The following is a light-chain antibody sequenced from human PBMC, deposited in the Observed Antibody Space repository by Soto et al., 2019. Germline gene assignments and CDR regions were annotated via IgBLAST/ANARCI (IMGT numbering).Light chain of an antibody. V-gene: IGKV3-11*01. J-gene: IGKJ3*01. CDR3: QQRTTWPPFS. Sequence: EIVLTQSPATPSLSLGERATLSCRASQSIGSYLAWYQHKLGQPPRLLIYDASNRATGIPVRFSGSGSATDFTLTISSLEPEDFAVYYCQQRTTWPPFSFGPGTKVDIK. CDR1: QSIGSY. CDR2: DAS.